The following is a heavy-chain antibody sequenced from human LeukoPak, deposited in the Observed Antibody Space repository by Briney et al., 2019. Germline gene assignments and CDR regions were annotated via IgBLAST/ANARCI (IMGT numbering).Heavy chain of an antibody. V-gene: IGHV3-48*03. CDR3: ARFGTTVTRNY. Sequence: GGSLRLSCAASGFTFSSYEMNWVRQAPGKGLEWVSCISSSGSTIYYADSVKGRFTISRDNAKNSLYLQMNSLRAEDTAVYYCARFGTTVTRNYWGQGTLVTVSS. J-gene: IGHJ4*02. D-gene: IGHD4-17*01. CDR1: GFTFSSYE. CDR2: ISSSGSTI.